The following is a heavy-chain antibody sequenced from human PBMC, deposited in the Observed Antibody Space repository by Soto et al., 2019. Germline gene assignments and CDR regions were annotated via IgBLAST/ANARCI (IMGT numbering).Heavy chain of an antibody. V-gene: IGHV3-15*01. CDR2: IKSQGGGETT. CDR3: TKALALPPEAAFDI. CDR1: GFNFNVAW. Sequence: EGQLVESGGRLVEPGGSLRLSCAGSGFNFNVAWMNWVRQAPGTGLEGLGRIKSQGGGETTEYVAFVKGRFPISRDDSKNTLYLQMNSLKSEDTAVYYSTKALALPPEAAFDIWGQGTMVTVSS. D-gene: IGHD3-3*02. J-gene: IGHJ3*02.